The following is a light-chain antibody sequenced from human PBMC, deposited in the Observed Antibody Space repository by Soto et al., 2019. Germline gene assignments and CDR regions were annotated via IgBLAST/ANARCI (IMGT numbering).Light chain of an antibody. CDR1: QSISSW. J-gene: IGKJ1*01. Sequence: DIQMTQSPSTLSASVGDRDTITCRASQSISSWLAWYQQKPGKAPKLLIYAASSLESGVPSRFSGSRSGTDFTLTISSLQPDDFATYYCQHYNSNPWTFGQGTKVDIK. V-gene: IGKV1-5*01. CDR2: AAS. CDR3: QHYNSNPWT.